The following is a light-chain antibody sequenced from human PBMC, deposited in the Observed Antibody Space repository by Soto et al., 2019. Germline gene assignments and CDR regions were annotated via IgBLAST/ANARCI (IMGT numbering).Light chain of an antibody. V-gene: IGKV3-20*01. CDR2: GAS. CDR1: QSVRSNY. CDR3: QQYGSSPYT. J-gene: IGKJ2*01. Sequence: DIVLTQSPGTQSLSQGQRATLSCRASQSVRSNYLAWYQQRPGQAPKLLIYGASTRATGIPDRFSGSGSGADFTLIISRLEPEDVAVYYCQQYGSSPYTFGQGTQLEIK.